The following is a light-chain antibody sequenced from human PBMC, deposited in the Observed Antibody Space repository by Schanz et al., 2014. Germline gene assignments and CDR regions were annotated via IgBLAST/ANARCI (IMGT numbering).Light chain of an antibody. Sequence: QSALTQPPSASGSPGQSVTISCTGTSSDVGGYNYVSWYQQHPGKAPKLMIYEVDKRPSGVPDRFSGSKSGNTASLTVSGLQAEDEADYYCCSYAGSYTFYVFGTGTKLTVL. CDR2: EVD. CDR3: CSYAGSYTFYV. V-gene: IGLV2-8*01. CDR1: SSDVGGYNY. J-gene: IGLJ1*01.